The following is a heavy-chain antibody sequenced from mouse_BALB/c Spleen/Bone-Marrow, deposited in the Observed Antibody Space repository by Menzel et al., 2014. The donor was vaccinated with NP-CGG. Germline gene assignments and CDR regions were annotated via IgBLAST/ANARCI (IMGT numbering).Heavy chain of an antibody. CDR3: TRDGKGNYDYAMDY. CDR1: GFTFSSYT. J-gene: IGHJ4*01. Sequence: EVQVVESGGGLVKPGGSLKLSCAASGFTFSSYTMSWVRQTPEKRLERVAAISSGGSYTYYPDSVKGRFTISRDNAKNTLYLQMSSLKSEDTAMYYCTRDGKGNYDYAMDYWGQGTSVTVSS. D-gene: IGHD2-1*01. CDR2: ISSGGSYT. V-gene: IGHV5-6-4*01.